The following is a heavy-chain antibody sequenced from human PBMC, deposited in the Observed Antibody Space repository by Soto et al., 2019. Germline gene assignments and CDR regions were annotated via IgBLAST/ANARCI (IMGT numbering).Heavy chain of an antibody. D-gene: IGHD6-19*01. J-gene: IGHJ6*02. Sequence: PGGSLRLSCAASGFTFSSYAMHWVRHAPGKGLEWVAVISYDGSNKYYADSVKGRFTISRDNSKNTLYLQMNSLRAEDTAVYYCARGNNKSSGWSHVWGQVTTVAVSS. CDR1: GFTFSSYA. CDR2: ISYDGSNK. V-gene: IGHV3-30-3*01. CDR3: ARGNNKSSGWSHV.